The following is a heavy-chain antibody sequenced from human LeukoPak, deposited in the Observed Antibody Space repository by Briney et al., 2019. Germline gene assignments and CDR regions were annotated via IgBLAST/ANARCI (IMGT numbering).Heavy chain of an antibody. J-gene: IGHJ5*02. Sequence: SETLSLTCAVYGGSFSGYYWSWIRQPPGKGLEWIGEINHSGSTNYNPSLKSRVTISVDTSKNQFSLKLSSVTAADTAVYYCARSGWFDPWGQGTLVTVSS. CDR1: GGSFSGYY. CDR3: ARSGWFDP. D-gene: IGHD1-1*01. V-gene: IGHV4-34*01. CDR2: INHSGST.